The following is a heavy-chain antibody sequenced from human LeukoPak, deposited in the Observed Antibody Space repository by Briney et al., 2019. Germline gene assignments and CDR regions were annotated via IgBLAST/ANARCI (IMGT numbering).Heavy chain of an antibody. D-gene: IGHD6-13*01. CDR2: ISSSGNT. V-gene: IGHV3-23*01. CDR1: GFTFSRPA. J-gene: IGHJ4*02. CDR3: VKGRISEDGLDL. Sequence: GGSLRLSCAASGFTFSRPAMTWVRQTPGKGLDWVSSISSSGNTYYADSVKGRFTISRDNSKNMLYLQMNGLRAEDTAVYYCVKGRISEDGLDLWGQGTLVTVSS.